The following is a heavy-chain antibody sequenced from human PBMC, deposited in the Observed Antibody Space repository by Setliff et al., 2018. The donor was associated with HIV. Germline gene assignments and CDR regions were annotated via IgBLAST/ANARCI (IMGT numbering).Heavy chain of an antibody. CDR3: TRAAGWNSVRTTHIDN. V-gene: IGHV3-74*01. J-gene: IGHJ4*02. CDR1: GFTFTNYW. D-gene: IGHD1-1*01. Sequence: GSLRLSCAASGFTFTNYWMHWVRQAPGKGLVWVSRMNGDGTDTIYADSVKGRFSMSRDNAKNTLYLQMNSLRAEDTAVYYCTRAAGWNSVRTTHIDNWGQGTQVTVSS. CDR2: MNGDGTDT.